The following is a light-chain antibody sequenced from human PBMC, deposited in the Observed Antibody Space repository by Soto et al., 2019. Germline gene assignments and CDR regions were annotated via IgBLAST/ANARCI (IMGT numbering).Light chain of an antibody. CDR3: QQYGGSPRT. V-gene: IGKV3-20*01. CDR2: GAS. CDR1: QSVYDNY. Sequence: EIVLTQSPGTLSLSPGERATLSCRASQSVYDNYLAWYQQKPGQPPRLLINGASSRASGIPDRFSGSGSGTDFTLTISRLEPEDFAVYYFQQYGGSPRTFGQGTTVELK. J-gene: IGKJ1*01.